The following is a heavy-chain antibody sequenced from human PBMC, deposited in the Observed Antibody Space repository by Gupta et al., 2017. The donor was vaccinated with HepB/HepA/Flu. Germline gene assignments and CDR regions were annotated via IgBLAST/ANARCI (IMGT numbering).Heavy chain of an antibody. CDR2: IYTSGST. D-gene: IGHD3-9*01. J-gene: IGHJ6*03. Sequence: QVQLQESGPGLVKPSETLSLTCTVSGGSISSYYWSWIRQPAGKGLEWIGRIYTSGSTNYNPSLKSRVTMSVDTSKNQFSLKLSSVTAADTAVYYCARDYYDILTGYSNGGEYYYYYYMDVWGKGTTVTVSS. CDR3: ARDYYDILTGYSNGGEYYYYYYMDV. CDR1: GGSISSYY. V-gene: IGHV4-4*07.